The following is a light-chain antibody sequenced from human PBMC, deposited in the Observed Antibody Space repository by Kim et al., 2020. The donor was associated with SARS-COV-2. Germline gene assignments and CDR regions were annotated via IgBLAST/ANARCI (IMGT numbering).Light chain of an antibody. CDR3: QQFNNYQWT. J-gene: IGKJ1*01. CDR2: DAS. Sequence: ASVGDSVTITCRPSQGISSAFAWYQQKPGKAPKLLIYDASSLERGVPSRFSGSGSGTDFTLTISTLQPEDFATYYCQQFNNYQWTFGQGTKVDIK. CDR1: QGISSA. V-gene: IGKV1D-13*01.